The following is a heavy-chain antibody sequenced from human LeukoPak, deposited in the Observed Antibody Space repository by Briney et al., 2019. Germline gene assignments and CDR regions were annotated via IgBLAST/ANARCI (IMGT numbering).Heavy chain of an antibody. J-gene: IGHJ4*02. D-gene: IGHD3-22*01. CDR3: AKDRAYYYDSSGYFDY. Sequence: GGSLRLSCAASGFTFTNYAMSWVRQAPGKGLEWVSSISDAGDSTLHADSVKGRFTISRDNSKNTLYLQMSSLSAADTAVYYCAKDRAYYYDSSGYFDYWGQGTLVTVSS. CDR1: GFTFTNYA. CDR2: ISDAGDST. V-gene: IGHV3-23*01.